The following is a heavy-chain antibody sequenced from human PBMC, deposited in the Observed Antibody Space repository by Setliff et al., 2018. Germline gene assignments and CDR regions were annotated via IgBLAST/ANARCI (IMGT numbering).Heavy chain of an antibody. CDR1: GGSFSDYY. CDR2: INHSGIT. V-gene: IGHV4-34*01. CDR3: ARGRNIAARLFDS. D-gene: IGHD6-6*01. Sequence: PSETLSLTCAAYGGSFSDYYWTWIRQPPGTGLEWIGEINHSGITYYSTSLTSRVIVSVDTSKNKFYLKLSSVTSADTAVYYCARGRNIAARLFDSWGQGTRVTVSS. J-gene: IGHJ4*02.